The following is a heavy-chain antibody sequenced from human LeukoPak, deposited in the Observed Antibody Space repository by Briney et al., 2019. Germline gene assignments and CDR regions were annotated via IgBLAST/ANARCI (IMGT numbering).Heavy chain of an antibody. CDR1: GYTFTGYY. CDR3: ARFRRNYDILTGYYEYHFDY. D-gene: IGHD3-9*01. CDR2: INPNSGGT. J-gene: IGHJ4*02. V-gene: IGHV1-2*02. Sequence: ASVKVSCKASGYTFTGYYMHWVRQAPGQGLEWMGWINPNSGGTNYAQKFQGRVTMTRDTSISTAYMELSRLRSDDTAVYYCARFRRNYDILTGYYEYHFDYWGQGTLVTVSS.